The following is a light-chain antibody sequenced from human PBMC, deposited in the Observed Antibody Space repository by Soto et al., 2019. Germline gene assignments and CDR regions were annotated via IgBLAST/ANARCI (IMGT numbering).Light chain of an antibody. CDR1: SGHSSYA. V-gene: IGLV4-69*01. J-gene: IGLJ2*01. Sequence: QLVLTQSPSASASLGASVKLTCILSSGHSSYAIAWHQQQPEKGPRYLMKLNSDGSHSKGDGIPDRVSGSSSGAERYLTISSLQSEADADYYCQTWGTYGVFGGGTKVTVL. CDR3: QTWGTYGV. CDR2: LNSDGSH.